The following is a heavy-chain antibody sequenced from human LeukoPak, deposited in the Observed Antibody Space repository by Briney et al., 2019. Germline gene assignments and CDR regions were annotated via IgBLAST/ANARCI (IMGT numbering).Heavy chain of an antibody. CDR1: GYTFTSYY. CDR2: INPSGGST. J-gene: IGHJ4*02. CDR3: ARSIFTIFGVVPGAIDY. V-gene: IGHV1-46*01. D-gene: IGHD3-3*01. Sequence: EASVTVSCKASGYTFTSYYMHWVRQAPGQGLEWMGIINPSGGSTSYAQKFQGRVTMTRDASTSTVYMELSSLRSEDTAVYYCARSIFTIFGVVPGAIDYWGQGTLVTVSS.